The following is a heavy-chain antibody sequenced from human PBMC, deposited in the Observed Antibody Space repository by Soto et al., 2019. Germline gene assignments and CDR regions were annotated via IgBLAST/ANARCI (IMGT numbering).Heavy chain of an antibody. V-gene: IGHV3-30*18. J-gene: IGHJ6*02. Sequence: GGSLRLSCAASGFTFSSYGMHWVRQAPGKGLEWVAVISYDGSNKYYADSVKGRFTISRDNSKNTLYLQMNSLRAEDTAVYYCAKATLRYYDFWSGYFGYYYYGMDVWGQGTTFTVSS. D-gene: IGHD3-3*01. CDR3: AKATLRYYDFWSGYFGYYYYGMDV. CDR2: ISYDGSNK. CDR1: GFTFSSYG.